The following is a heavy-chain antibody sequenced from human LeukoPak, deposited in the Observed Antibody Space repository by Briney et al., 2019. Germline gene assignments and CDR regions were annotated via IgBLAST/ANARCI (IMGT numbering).Heavy chain of an antibody. J-gene: IGHJ5*02. V-gene: IGHV3-64*01. CDR3: ARTQQWLATGGWYWFDT. CDR1: GFTFSNYP. D-gene: IGHD6-19*01. Sequence: GGSLRLSCAASGFTFSNYPIHWVRQAPGKGLEFVSSIHSNGISTYYGNSVKGRFTVSRDNSKNTVYLQMASLREEDMAVYYCARTQQWLATGGWYWFDTWGQGTLVTVSS. CDR2: IHSNGIST.